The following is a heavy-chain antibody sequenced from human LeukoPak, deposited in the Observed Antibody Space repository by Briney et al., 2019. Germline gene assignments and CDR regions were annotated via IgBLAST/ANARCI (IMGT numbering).Heavy chain of an antibody. CDR2: ISSSSSYI. J-gene: IGHJ4*02. D-gene: IGHD3-22*01. CDR1: GFTFSGSA. V-gene: IGHV3-21*01. Sequence: GGSLRLSCATSGFTFSGSAIHWVRQAPGKGLEWVSSISSSSSYIYYADSVKGRFTISRDNAKNSLYLQMNSLRAEDTAVYYCARLYYYDSSGYSPLFDYWGQGTLVTVSS. CDR3: ARLYYYDSSGYSPLFDY.